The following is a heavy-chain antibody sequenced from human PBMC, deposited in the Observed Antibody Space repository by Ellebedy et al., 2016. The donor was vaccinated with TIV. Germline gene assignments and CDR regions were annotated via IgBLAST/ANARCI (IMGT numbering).Heavy chain of an antibody. J-gene: IGHJ6*02. CDR1: GFTFSSYW. Sequence: GGSLRLSCVASGFTFSSYWMSWVRQAPGKGLEWVANIKQDGSEKYYVDSVKGRFTISRDNAKNSLYLQMSSLRDEDTAVYYCAREGMGDFWSGYYYYYYGMDVWGQGTTVTVSS. D-gene: IGHD3-3*01. V-gene: IGHV3-7*01. CDR3: AREGMGDFWSGYYYYYYGMDV. CDR2: IKQDGSEK.